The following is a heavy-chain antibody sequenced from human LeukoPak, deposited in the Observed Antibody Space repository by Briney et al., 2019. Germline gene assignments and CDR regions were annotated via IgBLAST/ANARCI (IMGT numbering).Heavy chain of an antibody. CDR1: GYSFTNYW. CDR3: AKHYGDYVGFFDY. J-gene: IGHJ4*02. V-gene: IGHV5-10-1*01. D-gene: IGHD4-17*01. Sequence: GESLRISCKGSGYSFTNYWISWVRQLSGKGVEWMGTIDPSDSYTNYRPSFQGHVTISADKSISTAYLQWSSLKASDTAMYYCAKHYGDYVGFFDYWGQGTLVTVSS. CDR2: IDPSDSYT.